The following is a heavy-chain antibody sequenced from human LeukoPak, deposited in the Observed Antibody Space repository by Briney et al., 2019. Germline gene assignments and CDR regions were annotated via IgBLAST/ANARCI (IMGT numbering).Heavy chain of an antibody. D-gene: IGHD2-15*01. CDR3: ARELPSRYCSGGSCYYGMDV. CDR1: GFTFSSYA. CDR2: ISYDGSNK. Sequence: GGSLRLSCAASGFTFSSYAMHWVRQAPGQGLEWVAVISYDGSNKYYADSVKGRFTISRDNSKNTLYLQMNSLRAEDTAVYYCARELPSRYCSGGSCYYGMDVWGQGTTVTVSS. J-gene: IGHJ6*02. V-gene: IGHV3-30-3*01.